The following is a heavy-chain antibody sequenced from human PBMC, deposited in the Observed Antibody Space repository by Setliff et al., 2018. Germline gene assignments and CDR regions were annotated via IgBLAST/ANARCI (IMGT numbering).Heavy chain of an antibody. D-gene: IGHD2-8*01. CDR2: INQRESAK. V-gene: IGHV3-7*03. CDR1: GFIFNNFW. CDR3: ARTDGTNLGYFDN. J-gene: IGHJ4*02. Sequence: PGGSLRLSCSASGFIFNNFWMSWVRQAPGKGLEWAANINQRESAKLYVDSGKGRFTISRDNAENSLYLQMTSLRAEDTAVYYCARTDGTNLGYFDNWCQGTLVTVSS.